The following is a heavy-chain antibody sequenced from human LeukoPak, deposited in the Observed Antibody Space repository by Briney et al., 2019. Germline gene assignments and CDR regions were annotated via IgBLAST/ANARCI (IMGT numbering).Heavy chain of an antibody. Sequence: SVKVSCKASGGTFSSYAISWVRQAPGQGLEWMGGIIPIFGTANYAQKFQGRVTITADESASTAYMELSSLRSGDTAVYYCATGIIDWSDYWGQGTLVTVSS. J-gene: IGHJ4*02. CDR1: GGTFSSYA. D-gene: IGHD3-9*01. V-gene: IGHV1-69*13. CDR2: IIPIFGTA. CDR3: ATGIIDWSDY.